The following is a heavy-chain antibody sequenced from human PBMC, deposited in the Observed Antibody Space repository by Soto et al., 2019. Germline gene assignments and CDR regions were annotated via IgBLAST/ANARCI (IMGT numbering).Heavy chain of an antibody. J-gene: IGHJ6*02. V-gene: IGHV4-34*01. CDR2: INHSGST. D-gene: IGHD2-2*01. CDR1: GGSFSGYY. Sequence: SETLSLTCAVYGGSFSGYYWSWIRQPPGKGLEWIGEINHSGSTNYNPSLKSRVTISVDTSKNQFSLKLSSVTAADTAVYYCATLGYCSSTSCYTYYYYGMDVWGQGTTVTVSS. CDR3: ATLGYCSSTSCYTYYYYGMDV.